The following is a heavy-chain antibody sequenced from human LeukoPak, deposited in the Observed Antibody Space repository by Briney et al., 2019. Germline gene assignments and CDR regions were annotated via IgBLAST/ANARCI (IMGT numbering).Heavy chain of an antibody. V-gene: IGHV4-31*02. Sequence: LRLSCAASGFTFSDYYMSWIRQAPGKGLEWIGYIYYSGSTYYNPSLKSRVTISVDTSKNQFSLKLSSVTAADTAVYYCARGPRSSYWGQGTLVTVSS. CDR2: IYYSGST. D-gene: IGHD2-2*01. J-gene: IGHJ4*02. CDR3: ARGPRSSY. CDR1: GFTFSDYY.